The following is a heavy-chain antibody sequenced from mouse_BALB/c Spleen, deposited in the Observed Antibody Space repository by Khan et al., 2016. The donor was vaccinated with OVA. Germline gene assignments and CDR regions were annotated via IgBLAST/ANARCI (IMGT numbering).Heavy chain of an antibody. CDR2: IFPGTGTT. CDR1: GYTFTSYW. J-gene: IGHJ3*01. D-gene: IGHD2-1*01. Sequence: QMQLQQSGAELVKPGASVKLSCKTSGYTFTSYWIQWVKQRPGQGLGWIGEIFPGTGTTYYNENFKGQATLTIDTSSPTAYMQLSSLTSEDSAVYFCARGYFGNYEFAYWGQGTLVTVSA. V-gene: IGHV1S132*01. CDR3: ARGYFGNYEFAY.